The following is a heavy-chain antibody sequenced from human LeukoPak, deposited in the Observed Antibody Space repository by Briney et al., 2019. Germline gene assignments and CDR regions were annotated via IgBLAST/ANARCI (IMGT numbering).Heavy chain of an antibody. J-gene: IGHJ4*02. CDR3: AKDTSSSTSCYDY. CDR1: GFTFSSYG. D-gene: IGHD2-2*01. Sequence: PGGSLGLSCAASGFTFSSYGMHWVRQAPGRGLEWVAVIWYDGSNKYYADSVKGRFTISRDNSKNTLYLQMNSLRAEDTAVYYCAKDTSSSTSCYDYWGQGTLVTVSS. CDR2: IWYDGSNK. V-gene: IGHV3-33*06.